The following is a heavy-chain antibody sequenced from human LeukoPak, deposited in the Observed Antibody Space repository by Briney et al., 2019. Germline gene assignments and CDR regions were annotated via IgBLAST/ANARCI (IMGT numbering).Heavy chain of an antibody. V-gene: IGHV4-39*07. J-gene: IGHJ4*02. Sequence: PSETLSLTCTVSGGSISSSSYYWGWIRQPPGKGLVWIGSIYYSGSTYYNPSLKSRVTISVDTSKNQFSLKLSSVTAADTAVYYCAGGYSSGWALIDYWGQGTLLTVSS. CDR2: IYYSGST. CDR3: AGGYSSGWALIDY. D-gene: IGHD6-19*01. CDR1: GGSISSSSYY.